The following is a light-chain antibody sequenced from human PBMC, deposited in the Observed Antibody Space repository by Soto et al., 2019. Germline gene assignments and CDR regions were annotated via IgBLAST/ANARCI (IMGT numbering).Light chain of an antibody. CDR1: QSVSSSY. V-gene: IGKV3-20*01. CDR3: QQYGSSSWT. CDR2: GAS. J-gene: IGKJ1*01. Sequence: EIVLTQSPGTLSLSPGERATLSCRASQSVSSSYLAWYQQKPGQAPRLLIYGASSRATGIPDRFSGSGSGTDFTLTISRQESEDFAVYYCQQYGSSSWTFGQGIKVDVK.